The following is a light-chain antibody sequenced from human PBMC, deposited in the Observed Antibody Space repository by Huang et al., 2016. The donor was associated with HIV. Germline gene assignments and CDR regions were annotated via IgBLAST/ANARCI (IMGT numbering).Light chain of an antibody. Sequence: EIVLTQSQGTLSLSPGERATRSCRTSQTVSGDFLAWYQQITGQAPRLLIDDASSSATGIPDRVSGGGSWTEFTLTITRLEPEDFAVDTCQHYGGSPLFTFGPGTKLDIK. CDR2: DAS. J-gene: IGKJ3*01. CDR1: QTVSGDF. CDR3: QHYGGSPLFT. V-gene: IGKV3-20*01.